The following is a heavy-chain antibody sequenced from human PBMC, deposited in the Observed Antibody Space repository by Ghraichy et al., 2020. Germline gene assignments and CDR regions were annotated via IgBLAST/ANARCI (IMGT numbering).Heavy chain of an antibody. Sequence: GGSLRLSCVVSGFTFRSYAMSWVHQAPGKGLEWVSVISGSGGTTYYADSVTGRFTISRDNSKNTLYLQMNSLRAEDTAVYYCAMSPVSGSVWGQGTMVTVSS. D-gene: IGHD3-16*01. V-gene: IGHV3-23*01. CDR3: AMSPVSGSV. J-gene: IGHJ3*01. CDR2: ISGSGGTT. CDR1: GFTFRSYA.